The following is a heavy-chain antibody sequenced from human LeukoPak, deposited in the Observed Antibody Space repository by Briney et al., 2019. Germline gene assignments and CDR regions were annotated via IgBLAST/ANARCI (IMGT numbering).Heavy chain of an antibody. J-gene: IGHJ6*03. CDR3: ARGRVVITSNYYYYMDV. CDR2: IYYSGST. Sequence: SETLSFTGTVSGCSISSSSYYWGWIRQPPGKGLEWIGSIYYSGSTYYNPSLKSRVTISVDTSKNQFSLKLSSVTAADTAVYYCARGRVVITSNYYYYMDVWGKGTTVTVSS. D-gene: IGHD3-22*01. V-gene: IGHV4-39*07. CDR1: GCSISSSSYY.